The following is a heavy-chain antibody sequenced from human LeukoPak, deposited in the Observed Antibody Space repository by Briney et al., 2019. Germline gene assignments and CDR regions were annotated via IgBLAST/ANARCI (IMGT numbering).Heavy chain of an antibody. CDR3: VRQPPANCSSASCYGGFDY. J-gene: IGHJ4*02. CDR2: ITSSASSI. CDR1: GFTFSSYE. Sequence: GGSLRLSCAASGFTFSSYEMNWVRQAPGKGLEWVSYITSSASSIYYADSVKGRFTISRDNAKNSLYLQMDSLRAEDTAVYYCVRQPPANCSSASCYGGFDYWSQGTLVTVSS. D-gene: IGHD2-2*01. V-gene: IGHV3-48*03.